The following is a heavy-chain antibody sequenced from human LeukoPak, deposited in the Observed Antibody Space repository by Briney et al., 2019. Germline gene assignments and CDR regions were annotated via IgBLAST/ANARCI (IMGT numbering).Heavy chain of an antibody. V-gene: IGHV3-30*04. Sequence: PGGSLRLSCVASGFTFRKYATHWVRQAPGKRLEWVALISYDGSNKDYVDSAKGRFTISRDNSKNTLYLQMNSLRTEDSAVYYRAREYCGGECYSGFDFWGQGTLVTVSS. D-gene: IGHD2-21*01. CDR2: ISYDGSNK. J-gene: IGHJ5*01. CDR1: GFTFRKYA. CDR3: AREYCGGECYSGFDF.